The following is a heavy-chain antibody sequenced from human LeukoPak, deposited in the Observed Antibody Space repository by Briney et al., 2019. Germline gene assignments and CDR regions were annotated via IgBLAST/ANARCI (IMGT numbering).Heavy chain of an antibody. J-gene: IGHJ4*02. V-gene: IGHV3-30*04. CDR3: ARAPSGYYPYFDY. CDR1: GFTFNNYP. Sequence: GTSLRLSCVTSGFTFNNYPMHWVRQAPGKGLEWVAVISYDGSNEYYADSVKGRFTISRDNSKSTLYLQMNSLRAEDATMYYCARAPSGYYPYFDYWGQGTLVTVSS. CDR2: ISYDGSNE. D-gene: IGHD3-3*01.